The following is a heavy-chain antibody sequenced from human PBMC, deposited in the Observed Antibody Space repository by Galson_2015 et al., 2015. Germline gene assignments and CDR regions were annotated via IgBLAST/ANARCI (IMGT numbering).Heavy chain of an antibody. Sequence: SVKVSCKVSGYTLTELSMHWVRQAPGKGLEWMGGFDPEDGETIYAQKFQGRVTMTEDTSTDTAYMELSSLRSEDTAVYYCATDLGCGNGVCSPGGQGTLVTVSS. CDR3: ATDLGCGNGVCSP. D-gene: IGHD2-8*01. CDR1: GYTLTELS. J-gene: IGHJ5*02. CDR2: FDPEDGET. V-gene: IGHV1-24*01.